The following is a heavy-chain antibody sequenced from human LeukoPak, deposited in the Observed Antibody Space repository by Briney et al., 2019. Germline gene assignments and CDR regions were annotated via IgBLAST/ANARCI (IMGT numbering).Heavy chain of an antibody. Sequence: GGSLRLSCAASGFTFSGSAMHWVRQASGKGLEWVGRIRSKANSYATAYAASVKGRFTTSRDDSKNTAYLQMNSLKTEDTAVYYCTRPYRAAAGTYYMDVWGKGTTVTISS. J-gene: IGHJ6*03. CDR1: GFTFSGSA. V-gene: IGHV3-73*01. D-gene: IGHD6-13*01. CDR2: IRSKANSYAT. CDR3: TRPYRAAAGTYYMDV.